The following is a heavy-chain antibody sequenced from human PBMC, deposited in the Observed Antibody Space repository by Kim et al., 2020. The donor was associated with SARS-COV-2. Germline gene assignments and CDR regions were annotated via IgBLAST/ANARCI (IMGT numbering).Heavy chain of an antibody. Sequence: GGSLRLSCAASGFTFSSYGMHWVRQAPGKGLEWVAVISYDGSNKYYADSVKGRFTISRDNSKNTLYLQMNSLRAEDTAVYYCAKGVRRVAGIWGPGDYWGQGTLVTVSS. CDR2: ISYDGSNK. V-gene: IGHV3-30*18. J-gene: IGHJ4*02. CDR1: GFTFSSYG. CDR3: AKGVRRVAGIWGPGDY. D-gene: IGHD6-19*01.